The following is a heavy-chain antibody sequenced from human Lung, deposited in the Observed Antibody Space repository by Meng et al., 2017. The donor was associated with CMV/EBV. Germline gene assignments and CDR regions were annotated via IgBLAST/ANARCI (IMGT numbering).Heavy chain of an antibody. D-gene: IGHD3-3*01. CDR2: IYYSGST. V-gene: IGHV4-39*01. J-gene: IGHJ3*02. Sequence: LXCTVSGGSISSSSYYWGWIRQPPGKGLEWIGSIYYSGSTYYNPSLKSRVTISVDTSKNQFSLKLSSVTAADTAVYYCARQRPVLDAFDIWGQGPMVTVS. CDR1: GGSISSSSYY. CDR3: ARQRPVLDAFDI.